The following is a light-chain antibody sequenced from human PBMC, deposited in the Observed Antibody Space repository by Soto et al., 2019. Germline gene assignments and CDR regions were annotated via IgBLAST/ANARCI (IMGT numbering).Light chain of an antibody. CDR1: QSVSSN. J-gene: IGKJ1*01. Sequence: EIVVTQSPATLSVSPGERATLSCRASQSVSSNLAWYQQKPGRAPRLLINGASNRAPDIPDRFSGSGSGTDFTLTISRLEPEDFAVYFCQQYGSSVKTFGQGTKVDIK. CDR2: GAS. CDR3: QQYGSSVKT. V-gene: IGKV3-20*01.